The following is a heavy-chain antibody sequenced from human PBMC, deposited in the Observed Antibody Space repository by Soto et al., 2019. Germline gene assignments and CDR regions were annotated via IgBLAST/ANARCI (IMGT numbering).Heavy chain of an antibody. CDR3: TRLRLDSLFQH. Sequence: GGSLRLSCAASGFTFSGSAMHWVRQASGKGLEWVGRIRSKANSYATAYAASVKGRFTISRDDSKNTAYLQMNSLKTEDMAVYYCTRLRLDSLFQHWGQGTLVTVSS. J-gene: IGHJ1*01. V-gene: IGHV3-73*01. CDR1: GFTFSGSA. D-gene: IGHD3-9*01. CDR2: IRSKANSYAT.